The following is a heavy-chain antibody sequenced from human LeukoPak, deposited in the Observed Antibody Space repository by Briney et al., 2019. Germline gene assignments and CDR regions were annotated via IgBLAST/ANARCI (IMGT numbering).Heavy chain of an antibody. V-gene: IGHV3-73*01. CDR2: IRGKTNSYAT. D-gene: IGHD6-13*01. CDR3: AIGDVAAAALYY. J-gene: IGHJ4*02. Sequence: GGSLKLSCAASGFTFSDSAMNWVRQASGKGLEWVGHIRGKTNSYATAYAASVRGRFTISRDDSKNTAYLQMNSLRVEDTAVYYCAIGDVAAAALYYWGQGTLVTVSS. CDR1: GFTFSDSA.